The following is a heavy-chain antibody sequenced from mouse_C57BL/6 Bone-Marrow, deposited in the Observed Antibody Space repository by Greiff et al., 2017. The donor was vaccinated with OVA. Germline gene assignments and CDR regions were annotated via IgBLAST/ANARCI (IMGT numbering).Heavy chain of an antibody. J-gene: IGHJ3*01. CDR2: INPSNGGT. CDR3: ARYGITTVVANQAWFAY. Sequence: VQLQQPGTELVKPGASVKLSCKASGYTFTSYWMHWVKQRPGQGLEWIGNINPSNGGTTYNEKFQSKATLTVDNSSSTAYMQLSSLTSEDSAVYYCARYGITTVVANQAWFAYWGQGTLVTVSA. V-gene: IGHV1-53*01. CDR1: GYTFTSYW. D-gene: IGHD1-1*01.